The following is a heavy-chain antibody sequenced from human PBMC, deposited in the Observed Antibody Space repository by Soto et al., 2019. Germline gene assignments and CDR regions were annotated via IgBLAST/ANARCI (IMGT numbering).Heavy chain of an antibody. Sequence: QVQLVQSGAEVKKPGASVKVSCKASGYTFTSYDINWVRQATGQGPEWVGWMNPNSANAGYAQKVQGRVTMTRDTSISTAYMELSSLRSEDTALYYCVTHSSGSDYWGQGTLVTVSS. D-gene: IGHD6-19*01. J-gene: IGHJ4*02. CDR2: MNPNSANA. CDR1: GYTFTSYD. CDR3: VTHSSGSDY. V-gene: IGHV1-8*01.